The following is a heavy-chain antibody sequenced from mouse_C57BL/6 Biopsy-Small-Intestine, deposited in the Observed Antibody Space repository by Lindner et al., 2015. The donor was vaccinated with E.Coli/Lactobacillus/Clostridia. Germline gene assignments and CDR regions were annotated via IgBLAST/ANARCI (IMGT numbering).Heavy chain of an antibody. CDR3: ARDWDVSWYFDV. J-gene: IGHJ1*03. D-gene: IGHD4-1*01. Sequence: VQLQESGGGLVKPGGSLKLSCAAFGFTFSDYGMHWVRQAPEKGLEWVAYISSGSSTIYYADTVKGRFTISRDNAKNTLFLQMTSLRSEDTAMYYCARDWDVSWYFDVWGTGTTVTVSS. CDR2: ISSGSSTI. V-gene: IGHV5-17*01. CDR1: GFTFSDYG.